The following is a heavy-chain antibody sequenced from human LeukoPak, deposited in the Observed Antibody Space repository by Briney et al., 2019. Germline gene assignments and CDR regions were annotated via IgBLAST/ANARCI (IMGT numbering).Heavy chain of an antibody. Sequence: SSETLSLTCAVYGGSFSGYYWSWIRQPPGKGLEWIGEISHSGSTNYNPSLKSRVTISVDTSKNQFSLKLSSVTAADTAVYYCARASIVVVVAAQRNWFDPWGQGTLVTVSS. CDR2: ISHSGST. CDR3: ARASIVVVVAAQRNWFDP. CDR1: GGSFSGYY. D-gene: IGHD2-15*01. J-gene: IGHJ5*02. V-gene: IGHV4-34*01.